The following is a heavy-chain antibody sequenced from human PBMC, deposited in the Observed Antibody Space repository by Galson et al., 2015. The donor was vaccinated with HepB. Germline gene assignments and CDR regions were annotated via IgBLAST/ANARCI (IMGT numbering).Heavy chain of an antibody. V-gene: IGHV3-23*01. CDR1: GFTFSSYA. Sequence: SLRLSCAASGFTFSSYAMSWVRQAPGKGLEWVSAISGSGGSTYYADSVKGRFTISRDNSKNTLYLQMNSLRAEDTAVYYCAKFANSDPYDSSGYYGFDYWGQGTLVTVSS. D-gene: IGHD3-22*01. CDR3: AKFANSDPYDSSGYYGFDY. CDR2: ISGSGGST. J-gene: IGHJ4*02.